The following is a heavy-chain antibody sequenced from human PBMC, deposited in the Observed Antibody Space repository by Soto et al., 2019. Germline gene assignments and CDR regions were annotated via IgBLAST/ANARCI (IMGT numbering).Heavy chain of an antibody. J-gene: IGHJ4*02. CDR2: ISYDGSNK. V-gene: IGHV3-30*18. CDR1: GFTFSSYG. CDR3: SKVLGIAVADNPFDY. D-gene: IGHD6-19*01. Sequence: GGSLRLSCAASGFTFSSYGMHWVRQAPGKGLEWVAVISYDGSNKYYADSVKGRFTISRDNSKNTLYLQMNSLRAEDTAVYYCSKVLGIAVADNPFDYWGQGTLVTVAS.